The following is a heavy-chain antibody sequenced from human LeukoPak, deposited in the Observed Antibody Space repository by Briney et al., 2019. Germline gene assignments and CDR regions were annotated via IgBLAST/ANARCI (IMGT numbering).Heavy chain of an antibody. CDR3: VRDRFFAFDI. Sequence: PGGSLRLCFAASGFIFSSFSMNWVRQAPGKGLEWISYIRNTDIYYADSVRGRFTISRDNANNSLYLQMNSLRDEDTALYYCVRDRFFAFDIWGQGTMVTVSS. CDR1: GFIFSSFS. CDR2: IRNTDI. J-gene: IGHJ3*02. V-gene: IGHV3-48*02.